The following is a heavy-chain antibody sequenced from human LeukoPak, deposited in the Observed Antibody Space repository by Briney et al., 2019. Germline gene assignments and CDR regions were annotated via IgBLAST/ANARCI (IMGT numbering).Heavy chain of an antibody. CDR3: AREMIGYSSSWFTGGAFDI. D-gene: IGHD6-13*01. V-gene: IGHV1-46*01. Sequence: ASVKVSCKASGYTFTSYYMHWVRQAPGQGLEWMGIINPSGGSTSYAQKFQGRVTMTRDTSTSTVYMELSSLRSGDTAVYYCAREMIGYSSSWFTGGAFDIWGQGTMVTVSS. J-gene: IGHJ3*02. CDR2: INPSGGST. CDR1: GYTFTSYY.